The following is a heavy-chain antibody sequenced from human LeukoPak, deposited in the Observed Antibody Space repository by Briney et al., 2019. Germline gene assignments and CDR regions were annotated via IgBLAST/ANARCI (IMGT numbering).Heavy chain of an antibody. D-gene: IGHD5-18*01. Sequence: ASVKVSCKASGYTFTSYGIRWVRQAPGQGLEWMGWISAYNGNTNYAQKLQGRVTMTTDTSTSTAYMELRSLRSDDTAVYYCARDSRRKRYSYGSPSPFDAFDIWGQGTMVTVSS. CDR1: GYTFTSYG. CDR2: ISAYNGNT. CDR3: ARDSRRKRYSYGSPSPFDAFDI. J-gene: IGHJ3*02. V-gene: IGHV1-18*01.